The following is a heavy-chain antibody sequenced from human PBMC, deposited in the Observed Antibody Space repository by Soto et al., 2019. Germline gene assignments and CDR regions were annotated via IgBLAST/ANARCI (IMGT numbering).Heavy chain of an antibody. V-gene: IGHV1-18*01. CDR2: ISAYNGNT. D-gene: IGHD2-15*01. CDR3: ARDDGGYCSGGSCYDGFDAFDI. CDR1: GYTFTSYG. Sequence: GASVKVSCKASGYTFTSYGISWVRQAPGQGLEWMGWISAYNGNTNYAQKLQGRVTMTTDTSTSTAYMELRSLRSDDTAVYYCARDDGGYCSGGSCYDGFDAFDIWGQGTMVTVS. J-gene: IGHJ3*02.